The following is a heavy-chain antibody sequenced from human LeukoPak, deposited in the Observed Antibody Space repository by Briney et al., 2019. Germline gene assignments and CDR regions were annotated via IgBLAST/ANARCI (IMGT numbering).Heavy chain of an antibody. V-gene: IGHV4-59*02. Sequence: PSETLSLTCTVSGSSVSNHWWIWIRQPPGKGLEWIGYIYYSGTTNYNPSLKSRVTISVDTSKNQFSLKLSSVTAADTAVYYCARGVYIAAAQYGYWGQGTLVTVSS. CDR1: GSSVSNHW. J-gene: IGHJ4*02. CDR3: ARGVYIAAAQYGY. CDR2: IYYSGTT. D-gene: IGHD6-13*01.